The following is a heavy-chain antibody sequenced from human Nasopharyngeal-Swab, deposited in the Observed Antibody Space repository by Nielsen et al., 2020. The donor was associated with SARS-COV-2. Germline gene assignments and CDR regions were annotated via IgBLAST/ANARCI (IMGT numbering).Heavy chain of an antibody. J-gene: IGHJ5*02. CDR2: INAGNGNT. D-gene: IGHD1/OR15-1a*01. CDR1: GYTFTSYA. Sequence: ASVKVSCKASGYTFTSYAMHWVRQAPGQRLEWMGWINAGNGNTKYSQKFQGRVTMTEDTSTDTAYMELSSLRSEDTAVYYCATRIHLGFDPWGQGTLVTVSS. CDR3: ATRIHLGFDP. V-gene: IGHV1-3*01.